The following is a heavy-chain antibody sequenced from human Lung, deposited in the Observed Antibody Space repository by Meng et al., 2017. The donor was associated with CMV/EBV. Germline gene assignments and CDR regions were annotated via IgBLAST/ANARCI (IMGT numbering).Heavy chain of an antibody. CDR1: GFSLSTNGAG. D-gene: IGHD3-9*01. J-gene: IGHJ4*02. CDR2: TYWNDDK. CDR3: AYRAVAYDILTGYYNPYYFDY. V-gene: IGHV2-5*01. Sequence: SGXXLVXPTQTLTLTCSFSGFSLSTNGAGVGWVRQTPGKALEWLAFTYWNDDKRYSPSLKSRLTITKDTSKNQVVLTMTNVDPVDTATYYCAYRAVAYDILTGYYNPYYFDYWXQGKXVNGAS.